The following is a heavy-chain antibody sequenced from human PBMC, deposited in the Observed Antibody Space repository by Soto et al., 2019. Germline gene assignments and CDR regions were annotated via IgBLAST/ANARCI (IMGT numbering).Heavy chain of an antibody. Sequence: GASVKVSCKASGYTFTSYGISWVRQAPGQGLEWMGWISAYNGNTNYAQKLQGRVTMTTDTSTSTAYMELRSLRSDDTAVYYCARGEQLVDPPKGWFDPWGQGTLVTVSS. D-gene: IGHD6-13*01. J-gene: IGHJ5*02. CDR3: ARGEQLVDPPKGWFDP. V-gene: IGHV1-18*01. CDR1: GYTFTSYG. CDR2: ISAYNGNT.